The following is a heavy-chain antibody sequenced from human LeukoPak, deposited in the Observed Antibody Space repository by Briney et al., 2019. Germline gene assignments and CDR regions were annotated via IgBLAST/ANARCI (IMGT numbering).Heavy chain of an antibody. CDR2: IKQDESEK. V-gene: IGHV3-7*01. D-gene: IGHD5-18*01. Sequence: GGSLRLSCAASGFTFSNAWMNWVRQAPGKGLGWVANIKQDESEKYYVDSVKGRFTVSRDNAKNSLYLQMSSLRAEDTAIYYCARGHVDTVMTGEYDYWGQGTLVTVCS. CDR1: GFTFSNAW. CDR3: ARGHVDTVMTGEYDY. J-gene: IGHJ4*02.